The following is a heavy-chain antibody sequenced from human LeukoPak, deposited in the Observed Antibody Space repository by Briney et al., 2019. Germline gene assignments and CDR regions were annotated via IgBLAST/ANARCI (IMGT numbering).Heavy chain of an antibody. CDR3: ASRGATTDYYYDSSGYYYVPLDWLDP. V-gene: IGHV4-4*02. CDR1: GGSISSSNW. CDR2: IYHSGRT. Sequence: SETLSLTCTVSGGSISSSNWWSWVRQPPGKGLEWIGEIYHSGRTNYNPSLKSRVTISVDTSKNQFSLKLSSVTAADTAVYYCASRGATTDYYYDSSGYYYVPLDWLDPWGQGTLVTVSS. D-gene: IGHD3-22*01. J-gene: IGHJ5*02.